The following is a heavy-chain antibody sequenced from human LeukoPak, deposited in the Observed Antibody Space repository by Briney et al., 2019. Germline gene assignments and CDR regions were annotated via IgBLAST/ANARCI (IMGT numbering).Heavy chain of an antibody. V-gene: IGHV5-51*01. Sequence: GESLKISCEGSGYSFSNYWIGWVRQLPGKGLEYMGIIYPGDSDTGYSPSFQGQVTISVDKSISTAYLQWSSLEASDTAIYYCARRLDHDYSVGKGRYCFDHWGQGTLVTVSS. J-gene: IGHJ4*02. D-gene: IGHD4-11*01. CDR1: GYSFSNYW. CDR3: ARRLDHDYSVGKGRYCFDH. CDR2: IYPGDSDT.